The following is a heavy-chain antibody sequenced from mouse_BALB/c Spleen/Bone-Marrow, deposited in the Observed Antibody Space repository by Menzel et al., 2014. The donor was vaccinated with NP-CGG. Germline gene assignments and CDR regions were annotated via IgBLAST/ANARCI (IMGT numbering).Heavy chain of an antibody. V-gene: IGHV5-17*02. CDR2: ISSGSSTI. CDR3: ARSDGNYDYAMDY. CDR1: GFTFSSFG. J-gene: IGHJ4*01. D-gene: IGHD2-1*01. Sequence: EVKLVESGGGLVQPGGSRKLSCAASGFTFSSFGMHWVRQAPEKGLEWVAYISSGSSTIYYAGTVKGRFTISRDNPKNTLFLQMTSLRSEDTAMYYCARSDGNYDYAMDYWGQGTSVTVSS.